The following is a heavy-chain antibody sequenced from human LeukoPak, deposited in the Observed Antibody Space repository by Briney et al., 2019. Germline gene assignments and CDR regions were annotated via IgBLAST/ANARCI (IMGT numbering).Heavy chain of an antibody. V-gene: IGHV4-59*01. CDR2: IYYSGGT. CDR3: ARDADDSSGYGFDY. D-gene: IGHD3-22*01. J-gene: IGHJ4*02. CDR1: GGSISSYY. Sequence: SETLSLTCTVSGGSISSYYWSWIRQPPGKGLEWIGYIYYSGGTNYNPSLKSRVTISVDTSKNQFSLKLSSVPAADPAVYYCARDADDSSGYGFDYWGQGTLVTVSS.